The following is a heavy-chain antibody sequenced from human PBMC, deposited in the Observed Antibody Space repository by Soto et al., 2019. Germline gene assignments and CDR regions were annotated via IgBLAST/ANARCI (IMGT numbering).Heavy chain of an antibody. D-gene: IGHD6-25*01. Sequence: EVQLVESGGGLVQPGGSLRLSCAASGFTFSDYGMNWVRLAPGRGLEWVAYISSTSRNTYNADSVQGRFTISRDNARNSLYLQMNNLRDEDTAVYYCARAALYGYDYWGQGTPVTVSS. CDR2: ISSTSRNT. CDR1: GFTFSDYG. J-gene: IGHJ4*02. V-gene: IGHV3-48*02. CDR3: ARAALYGYDY.